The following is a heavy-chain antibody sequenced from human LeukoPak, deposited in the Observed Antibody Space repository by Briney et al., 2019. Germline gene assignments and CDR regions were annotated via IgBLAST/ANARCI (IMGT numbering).Heavy chain of an antibody. CDR3: ARLRADSDIVVVPAAPLNYYYYYYMDV. J-gene: IGHJ6*03. V-gene: IGHV4-34*01. CDR2: INHSGST. CDR1: GGSFSGYY. Sequence: PSETLSLTCAVYGGSFSGYYWSWIRQPPGKGLEWIGEINHSGSTNYNPSLKSRVTISVDTSKNQFSLKLSSVTAADTAVYYCARLRADSDIVVVPAAPLNYYYYYYMDVWGEGTPVTVSS. D-gene: IGHD2-2*01.